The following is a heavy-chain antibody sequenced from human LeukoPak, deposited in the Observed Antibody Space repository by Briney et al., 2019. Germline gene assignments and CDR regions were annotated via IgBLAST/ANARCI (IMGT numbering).Heavy chain of an antibody. Sequence: GGSLRLSCAASGFTFSSYEMNWVRQAPGKGLEWISYISTSGSTIYHADSVKGRFTISRDNAKNSLYLQMNSLRAEDTAVYYCARETYYGSGSLYYFDYWGQGTLVTVSS. D-gene: IGHD3-10*01. CDR2: ISTSGSTI. CDR3: ARETYYGSGSLYYFDY. CDR1: GFTFSSYE. V-gene: IGHV3-48*03. J-gene: IGHJ4*02.